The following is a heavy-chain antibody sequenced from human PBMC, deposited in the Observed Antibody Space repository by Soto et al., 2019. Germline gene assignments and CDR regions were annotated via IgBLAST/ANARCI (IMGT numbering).Heavy chain of an antibody. CDR3: TRLPYCSGGSCYSGNY. Sequence: GGSLRLSCXASXXTFSGSXMHXXRQASGKGLEWVGXIXSKANSYATAYAASVKGRFTISRYDSKNTAYLQMNSLKTEDTAVYYCTRLPYCSGGSCYSGNYWGQGTLVTVSS. V-gene: IGHV3-73*01. CDR1: XXTFSGSX. J-gene: IGHJ4*02. CDR2: IXSKANSYAT. D-gene: IGHD2-15*01.